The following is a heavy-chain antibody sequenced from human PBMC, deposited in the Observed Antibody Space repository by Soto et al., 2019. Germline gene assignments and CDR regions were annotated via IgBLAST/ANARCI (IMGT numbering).Heavy chain of an antibody. CDR3: ATAGYCVSTSCYFPFDY. J-gene: IGHJ4*02. CDR1: EFTFSTHA. Sequence: EVQLLESGGGLVQPGGSLRLSCAASEFTFSTHAMTWVRQAPGKGLEWVSSISGSGGSTYYADSVKGRFTISRDNSKNTLYLQMNSLRAEDAAVYSCATAGYCVSTSCYFPFDYWGKGTLVTVSS. D-gene: IGHD2-2*01. CDR2: ISGSGGST. V-gene: IGHV3-23*01.